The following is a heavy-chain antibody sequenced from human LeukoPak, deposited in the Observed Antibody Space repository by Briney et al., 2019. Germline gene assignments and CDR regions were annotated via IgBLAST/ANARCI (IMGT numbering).Heavy chain of an antibody. D-gene: IGHD1-7*01. V-gene: IGHV3-21*01. CDR1: GFTFSSYS. J-gene: IGHJ4*02. CDR3: ARDSPSENYSNY. Sequence: GGSLRLSCAASGFTFSSYSMNWVRQAPGKGLEWVSSISSTTSYIYYADSVKGRFTISRDNAKNSLYLQMNSLRAEGTAVYYCARDSPSENYSNYWGQGTLVTVSS. CDR2: ISSTTSYI.